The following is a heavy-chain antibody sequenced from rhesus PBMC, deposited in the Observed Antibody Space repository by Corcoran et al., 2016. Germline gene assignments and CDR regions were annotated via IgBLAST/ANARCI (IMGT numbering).Heavy chain of an antibody. CDR1: GDSISSSYYY. V-gene: IGHV4-122*02. D-gene: IGHD3-9*01. J-gene: IGHJ4*01. Sequence: QVQLQESGPGLVKPSETLSPTCAVSGDSISSSYYYWSWIRQAPGKGLEWMGYLSYSGRTSYHPSLKSRVTISRDTSKHQFSLKLSSVTAADTAVYYCARRKLYEDDYGYYYTGVDYWGQGVLVTVSS. CDR3: ARRKLYEDDYGYYYTGVDY. CDR2: LSYSGRT.